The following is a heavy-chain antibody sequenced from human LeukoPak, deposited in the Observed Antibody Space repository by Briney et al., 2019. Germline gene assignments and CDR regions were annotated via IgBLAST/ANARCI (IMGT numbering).Heavy chain of an antibody. J-gene: IGHJ4*02. Sequence: GGSLRLSCAASGFTFSTYAMSWVRQAPGKGLEWVSTISDSDGSTYYADSVKGRFTISRDNSKHTLFLQMNSLRAEDTAVYYCARGERDLDYWGQGTLVTVSS. CDR2: ISDSDGST. CDR3: ARGERDLDY. D-gene: IGHD1-1*01. V-gene: IGHV3-23*01. CDR1: GFTFSTYA.